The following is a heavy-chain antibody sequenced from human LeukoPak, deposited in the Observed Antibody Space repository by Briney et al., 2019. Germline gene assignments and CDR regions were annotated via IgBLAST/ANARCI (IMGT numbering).Heavy chain of an antibody. V-gene: IGHV1-24*01. CDR2: FDPEDGET. CDR1: GYTLTELS. D-gene: IGHD2-2*01. CDR3: AREPGEVPAAPPFDY. Sequence: ASVKVSCKVSGYTLTELSMHWVRQAPGKGLEWMGGFDPEDGETIYAQKFQGRVTMTRDTSTSTVYMELSSLRSEDTAVYYCAREPGEVPAAPPFDYWGQGTLVTVSS. J-gene: IGHJ4*02.